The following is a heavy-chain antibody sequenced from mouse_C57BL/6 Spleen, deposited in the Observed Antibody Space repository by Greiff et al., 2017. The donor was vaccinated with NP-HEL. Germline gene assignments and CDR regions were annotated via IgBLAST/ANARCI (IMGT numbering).Heavy chain of an antibody. CDR1: GYTFTSYW. V-gene: IGHV1-50*01. D-gene: IGHD1-1*01. Sequence: QVQLQQPGAELVKPGASVKLSCKASGYTFTSYWMQWVKQRPGQGLEWIGEIDPSDSYTNYNQKVKGKATLTVDTSSSTAYMQLSSLTSEDSAVYYCASGTTVVEDFDVWGTGTTVTVSS. J-gene: IGHJ1*03. CDR2: IDPSDSYT. CDR3: ASGTTVVEDFDV.